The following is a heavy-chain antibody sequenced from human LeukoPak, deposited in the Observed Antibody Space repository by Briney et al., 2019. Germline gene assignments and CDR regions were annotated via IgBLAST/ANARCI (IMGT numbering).Heavy chain of an antibody. V-gene: IGHV4-4*07. Sequence: PSETLSLTCTVSGGSISSYYWSWIRQPAGKGLEWIGRIYTSGSTNYNPSLKSRVTMSVDTSKNQFSLKLSSVTAADTAVYYCARDYGDYAYYYYYYMDVWGKGTMVTVSS. CDR2: IYTSGST. CDR1: GGSISSYY. J-gene: IGHJ6*03. CDR3: ARDYGDYAYYYYYYMDV. D-gene: IGHD4-17*01.